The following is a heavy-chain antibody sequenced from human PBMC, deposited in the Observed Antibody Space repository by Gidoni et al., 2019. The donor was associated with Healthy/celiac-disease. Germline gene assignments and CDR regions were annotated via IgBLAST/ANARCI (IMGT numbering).Heavy chain of an antibody. CDR2: ISYDGSNK. CDR1: GFTFSSYG. CDR3: AKDNTYDSSGYSESFDAFDI. V-gene: IGHV3-30*18. D-gene: IGHD3-22*01. J-gene: IGHJ3*02. Sequence: QVQLVESGGGVVQPGRSLRLSCAASGFTFSSYGMHWVRQAPGKGLEWVAVISYDGSNKYYADSVKGRFTISRDNSKNTLYLQMNSLRAEDTAVYYCAKDNTYDSSGYSESFDAFDIWGQGTMVTVSS.